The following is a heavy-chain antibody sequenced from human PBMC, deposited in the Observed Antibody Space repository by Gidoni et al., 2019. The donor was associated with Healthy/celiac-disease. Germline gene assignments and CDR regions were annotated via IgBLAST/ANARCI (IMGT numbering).Heavy chain of an antibody. J-gene: IGHJ4*02. V-gene: IGHV3-49*04. Sequence: EVQLVESGGGLVQPGRSLRLSCTASGFTFGDYAMSWVRQAPGKGLEWVGFIRSKAYGGTTEYAASVKGRFTISRDDSKSIAYLQMNSLKTEDTAVYYCTVETYYYDSSGYYYPDYWGQGTLVTVSS. D-gene: IGHD3-22*01. CDR1: GFTFGDYA. CDR3: TVETYYYDSSGYYYPDY. CDR2: IRSKAYGGTT.